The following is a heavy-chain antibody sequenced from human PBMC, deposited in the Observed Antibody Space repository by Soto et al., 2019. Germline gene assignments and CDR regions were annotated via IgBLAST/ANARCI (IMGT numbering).Heavy chain of an antibody. CDR2: IYDSGSI. D-gene: IGHD4-17*01. CDR1: GASISSYY. V-gene: IGHV4-59*01. Sequence: PSETLSLTCTVSGASISSYYWSWIRQPPGKGLEWIGCIYDSGSINYNPSLKSRVTISVDTSRNQFSLKLSSVTAADTAMYYCARNGDSYYYYHYMDVWGKGTTVTVSS. CDR3: ARNGDSYYYYHYMDV. J-gene: IGHJ6*03.